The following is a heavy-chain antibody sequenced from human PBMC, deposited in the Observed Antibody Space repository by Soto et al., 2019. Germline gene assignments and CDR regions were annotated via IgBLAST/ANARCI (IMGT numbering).Heavy chain of an antibody. CDR2: MSHDENRK. D-gene: IGHD2-2*01. CDR1: GFTFAHYA. V-gene: IGHV3-30*03. CDR3: ATVPAATKTSYYYYYMDV. Sequence: GGSLRLSCAASGFTFAHYAMHWVRHSPGKGLEWVAFMSHDENRKLYSDSVKGRFTISRDNSKSTLYLQMNSLRAEDTAVYYCATVPAATKTSYYYYYMDVWGKGTTVTVSS. J-gene: IGHJ6*03.